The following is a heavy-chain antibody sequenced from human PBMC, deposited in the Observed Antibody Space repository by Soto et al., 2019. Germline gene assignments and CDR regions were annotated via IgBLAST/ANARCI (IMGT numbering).Heavy chain of an antibody. CDR3: ARVGIAAAGPFDY. CDR2: IWYDGSNK. Sequence: QVQLVESGGGVVQPGRSLRLSCAASGFTFSSYDMHWVRQAPGKGLEWVAVIWYDGSNKYYADSVKGRFTISRDNSKNTLYLQMNSLRAEDTAVYYCARVGIAAAGPFDYWGQGTLVTVSS. J-gene: IGHJ4*02. CDR1: GFTFSSYD. D-gene: IGHD6-13*01. V-gene: IGHV3-33*01.